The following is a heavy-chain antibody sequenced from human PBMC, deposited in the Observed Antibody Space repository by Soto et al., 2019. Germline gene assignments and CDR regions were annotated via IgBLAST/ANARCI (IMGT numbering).Heavy chain of an antibody. CDR3: ATDLLGDIKRYVDY. CDR1: AFTFSSYA. V-gene: IGHV3-23*01. J-gene: IGHJ4*02. Sequence: LRLSCAASAFTFSSYAMSWLRQAPGKGLEWVSGISGSGANTYYADSVKGRFTISRDNSKNTLYLQMNSLRAEDTAVYYCATDLLGDIKRYVDYWYQGTLVTVSS. D-gene: IGHD5-12*01. CDR2: ISGSGANT.